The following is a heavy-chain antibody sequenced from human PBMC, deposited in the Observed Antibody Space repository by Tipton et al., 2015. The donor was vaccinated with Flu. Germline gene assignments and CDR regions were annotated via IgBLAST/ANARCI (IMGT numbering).Heavy chain of an antibody. CDR2: INPSAGST. CDR3: ARIRYDILTGYSKYGLDV. Sequence: QLVQSGAEVKKPGASVKVSCKASGYTFTSYYMHWVRQAPGQGLEWMGIINPSAGSTWYAQKFQGRVTMTRDTSTSTVYMELSSLRSEDTAVYYCARIRYDILTGYSKYGLDVWGQGTTVTVSS. V-gene: IGHV1-46*01. CDR1: GYTFTSYY. J-gene: IGHJ6*02. D-gene: IGHD3-9*01.